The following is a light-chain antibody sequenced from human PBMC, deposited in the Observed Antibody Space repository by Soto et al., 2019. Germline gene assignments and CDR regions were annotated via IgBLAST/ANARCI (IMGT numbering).Light chain of an antibody. Sequence: QSALTQPPSASGSPGQSVTISCTGTSSDVGGYNYVSWYQLHPGKAPKLIIYEVTKRPSGVPDRFSGSKSGSTASLTVSGLQDEDEADYYCSSNAGSNNLVFGGGTQLTVL. CDR1: SSDVGGYNY. J-gene: IGLJ2*01. CDR3: SSNAGSNNLV. CDR2: EVT. V-gene: IGLV2-8*01.